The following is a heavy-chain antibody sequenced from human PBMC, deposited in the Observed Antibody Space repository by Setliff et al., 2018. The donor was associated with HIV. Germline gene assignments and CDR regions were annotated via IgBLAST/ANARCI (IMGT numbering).Heavy chain of an antibody. Sequence: PSETLSLTCTVYGGSISSGGYYWSWIRQHPGKGLEWIGYLSYSGSTYYNPSLKSRVTISLATSQNQFSLKLSSVTAADPAVYYCAKFRNYSTPDYWGQGTLFTVSS. V-gene: IGHV4-31*03. J-gene: IGHJ4*02. CDR2: LSYSGST. CDR1: GGSISSGGYY. CDR3: AKFRNYSTPDY. D-gene: IGHD1-7*01.